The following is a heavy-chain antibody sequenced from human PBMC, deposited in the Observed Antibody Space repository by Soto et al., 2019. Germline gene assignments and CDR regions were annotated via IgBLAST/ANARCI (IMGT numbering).Heavy chain of an antibody. D-gene: IGHD3-10*01. CDR2: VNPNNGDT. J-gene: IGHJ4*02. CDR1: GYTFSNYD. CDR3: AKVSRKGSAIDFDY. Sequence: QVQLVQSGAELKKPGASVKVSCKASGYTFSNYDMNWVRQATGQGPEWIGWVNPNNGDTGYAQKLQARVTLTTDISTAPAYMELTSLRSEDTAIYYCAKVSRKGSAIDFDYWGQGTLITVSS. V-gene: IGHV1-8*01.